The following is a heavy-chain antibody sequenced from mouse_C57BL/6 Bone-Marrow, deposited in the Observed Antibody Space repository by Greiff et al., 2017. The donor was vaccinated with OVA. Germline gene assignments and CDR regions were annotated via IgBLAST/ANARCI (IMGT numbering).Heavy chain of an antibody. CDR3: ARNSDYYGSYWYFDV. D-gene: IGHD1-1*01. CDR2: IWSGGST. Sequence: VQLVESGPGLVQPSQSLSITCTVSGFSLTSYGVHWVRQSPGKGLEWLGVIWSGGSTDYNAAFISRLSISKDNSKSQVFFKMNSLQADDTAIYYCARNSDYYGSYWYFDVWGTGTTVTVSS. V-gene: IGHV2-2*01. CDR1: GFSLTSYG. J-gene: IGHJ1*03.